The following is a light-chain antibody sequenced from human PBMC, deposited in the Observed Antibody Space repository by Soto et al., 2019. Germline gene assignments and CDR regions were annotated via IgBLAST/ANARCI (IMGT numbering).Light chain of an antibody. CDR1: SSDVGGYNY. V-gene: IGLV2-14*01. CDR2: DVS. CDR3: SSYTSSILFV. J-gene: IGLJ1*01. Sequence: QSALTQPASVSGSPGQSITISCTGTSSDVGGYNYVSWYQQHPGKAPKLMIYDVSNRPSGVSNRFSGSKSGNTASLTISGLQAEGEEDYYCSSYTSSILFVFGTGTKLTVL.